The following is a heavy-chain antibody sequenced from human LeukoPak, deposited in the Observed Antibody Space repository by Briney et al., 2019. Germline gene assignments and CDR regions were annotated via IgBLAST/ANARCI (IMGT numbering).Heavy chain of an antibody. J-gene: IGHJ3*02. CDR2: ISWNSGSI. V-gene: IGHV3-9*03. CDR1: GFTFDDYA. Sequence: GGSLRLSCAASGFTFDDYAMHWVRQAPGKGLEWVSGISWNSGSIGYADSVKGRFTISRDNAKNSLYLQMNSLRAEDMALYYCAKDILSAARGAFDIWGQGTMVTVSS. D-gene: IGHD6-13*01. CDR3: AKDILSAARGAFDI.